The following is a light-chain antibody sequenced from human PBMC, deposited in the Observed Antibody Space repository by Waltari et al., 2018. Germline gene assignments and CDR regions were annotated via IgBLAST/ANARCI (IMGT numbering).Light chain of an antibody. V-gene: IGKV1-5*03. Sequence: DIQMTSSPSILSAFVGDRVSIICRASERTGTWVAWNQQKPVHAPKPLIFRASNLESVVPSTFSGSGSGTEFALTISSLQPDALATCYCQHYNSNLGYSLGQGTKLEIK. CDR1: ERTGTW. J-gene: IGKJ2*03. CDR2: RAS. CDR3: QHYNSNLGYS.